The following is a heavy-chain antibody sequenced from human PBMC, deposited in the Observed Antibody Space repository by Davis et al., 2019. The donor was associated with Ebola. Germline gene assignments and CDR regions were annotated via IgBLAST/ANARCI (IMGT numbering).Heavy chain of an antibody. V-gene: IGHV3-74*01. CDR2: ISNDGSST. CDR1: GLTLSKYS. CDR3: TSLTEPFDF. D-gene: IGHD1-14*01. J-gene: IGHJ4*02. Sequence: GESLKISCVVSGLTLSKYSMHWVRQASGKGLVWVSRISNDGSSTSYADSVKGRFTISRDNAKDTLYLQMNSLRAEDTALYYCTSLTEPFDFWGQGTQVTVSS.